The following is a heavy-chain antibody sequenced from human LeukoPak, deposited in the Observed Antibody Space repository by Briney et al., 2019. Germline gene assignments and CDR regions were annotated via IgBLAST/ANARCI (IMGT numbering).Heavy chain of an antibody. CDR3: AEEGSVGGDRCYFDY. CDR2: KRYDSSNN. V-gene: IGHV3-30*02. Sequence: GGPLILSCAASGFIFSSYCMQFLHHAPDKVVECVAFKRYDSSNNNYAHTIRGRFTISTDNSKNTLYLQTNSQRANDTAVHYCAEEGSVGGDRCYFDYWGQGTLVTVSS. D-gene: IGHD2-21*02. J-gene: IGHJ4*02. CDR1: GFIFSSYC.